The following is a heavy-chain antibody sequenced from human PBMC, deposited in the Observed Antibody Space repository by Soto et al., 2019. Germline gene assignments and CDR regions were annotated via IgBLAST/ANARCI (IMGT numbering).Heavy chain of an antibody. CDR3: ARGVDYYYGMDV. J-gene: IGHJ6*02. D-gene: IGHD2-21*01. CDR2: MNPNSGNT. V-gene: IGHV1-8*01. Sequence: ASVKVSCKASGYTFTSYDINWVRQATGQGLEWMGWMNPNSGNTGYAQKFQGRVTMTRNTSISTAYMELSSLRSEDTAVYYCARGVDYYYGMDVWGQGTTVTVSS. CDR1: GYTFTSYD.